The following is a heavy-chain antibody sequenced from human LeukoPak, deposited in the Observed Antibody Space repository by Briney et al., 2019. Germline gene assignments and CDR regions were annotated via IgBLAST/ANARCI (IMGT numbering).Heavy chain of an antibody. CDR2: IYYSGST. D-gene: IGHD2-21*02. Sequence: SETLSLTCTVSGASIYSYYWSWIRQAPGKELEWIGYIYYSGSTNYSPSLRSRVIISIDTSKKQFSLNLSSVTAADTAVYYCARQSVMTGDWFDPWGQGTLVTVSS. CDR1: GASIYSYY. J-gene: IGHJ5*02. CDR3: ARQSVMTGDWFDP. V-gene: IGHV4-59*08.